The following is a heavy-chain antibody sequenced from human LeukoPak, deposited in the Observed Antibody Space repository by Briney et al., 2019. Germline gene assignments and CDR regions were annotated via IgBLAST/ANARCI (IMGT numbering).Heavy chain of an antibody. D-gene: IGHD3-22*01. Sequence: GGSLRLSCAASGFTFSSHAMHWVRQAPGKGLEWVAVISYDGSNKYYADSVKGRFTISRDNSKNTLYLQMNSLRAEDTAVYYCARDQTYYYDSSGYYLADYYYYGMDVWGQGTTVTVSS. J-gene: IGHJ6*02. CDR1: GFTFSSHA. CDR2: ISYDGSNK. CDR3: ARDQTYYYDSSGYYLADYYYYGMDV. V-gene: IGHV3-30*04.